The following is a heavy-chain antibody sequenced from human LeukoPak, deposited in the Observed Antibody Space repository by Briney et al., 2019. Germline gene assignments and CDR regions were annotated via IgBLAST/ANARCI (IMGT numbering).Heavy chain of an antibody. J-gene: IGHJ6*03. CDR1: GGSISGYY. Sequence: SETLSLTCTVSGGSISGYYWSWIRQPPGKGLEWIGEINHSGSTNYNPSLKSRVTISVDTSKNQFSLKLSSVTAADTAVYYCARRGVLRPPRTYYYYYYMDVWGKGTTVTVPS. V-gene: IGHV4-34*01. D-gene: IGHD3-10*01. CDR2: INHSGST. CDR3: ARRGVLRPPRTYYYYYYMDV.